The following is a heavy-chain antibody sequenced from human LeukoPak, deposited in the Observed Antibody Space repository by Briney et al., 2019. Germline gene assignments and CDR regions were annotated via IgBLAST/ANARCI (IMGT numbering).Heavy chain of an antibody. D-gene: IGHD3-22*01. CDR1: GFTFSSYG. CDR3: AKGYNYYDSSGYWPDAFDI. J-gene: IGHJ3*02. Sequence: SGGSLRLSCAASGFTFSSYGMHWVRQAPGKGLEWVAFIRYDGSNKYYADSVKGRFTISRDNSKNTLYPQMNSLRAEDTAVYYCAKGYNYYDSSGYWPDAFDIWGQGTMVTVSS. V-gene: IGHV3-30*02. CDR2: IRYDGSNK.